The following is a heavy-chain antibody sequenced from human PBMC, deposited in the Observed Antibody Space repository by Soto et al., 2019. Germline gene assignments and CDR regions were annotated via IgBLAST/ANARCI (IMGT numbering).Heavy chain of an antibody. CDR2: ISGSSSYI. CDR1: GFTFSSYS. J-gene: IGHJ4*02. D-gene: IGHD6-19*01. V-gene: IGHV3-21*01. Sequence: GGSLRLSCAASGFTFSSYSMNWVRQAPGKGLEWVSSISGSSSYIYYADSVKGRFTISRDNAKNSLYLQMNSLRDEDTAVYYCAGVIGYSSALYPYYFDYRAQGTLVTVSS. CDR3: AGVIGYSSALYPYYFDY.